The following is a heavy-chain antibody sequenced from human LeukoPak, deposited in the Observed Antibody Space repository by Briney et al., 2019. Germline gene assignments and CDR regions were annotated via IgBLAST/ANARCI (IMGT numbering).Heavy chain of an antibody. V-gene: IGHV3-66*01. D-gene: IGHD3-10*01. CDR3: ASKFGAGSYYFDY. CDR1: GFTFSSNH. J-gene: IGHJ4*02. Sequence: PGGSLRLSCTASGFTFSSNHMTWVRQAPGKGLQWVSVIYSGGTTYYSDSVKGRFTISRDSSTSTLWLQMNSLRAEDTAVYYCASKFGAGSYYFDYLGQGTLVTVSS. CDR2: IYSGGTT.